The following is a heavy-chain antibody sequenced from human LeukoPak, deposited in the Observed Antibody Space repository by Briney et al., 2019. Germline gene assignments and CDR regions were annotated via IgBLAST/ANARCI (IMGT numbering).Heavy chain of an antibody. CDR1: GFTFDDYA. CDR2: ISWNSGSI. Sequence: PGRSLRLSCAASGFTFDDYAMHWVRQAPGKGLEWVSGISWNSGSIGYADSVKGRFTISRDNAKNSLYLQMNSLRAEDTALYYCAKGQYYHDSSGYWGDYFDYWGQGTLVTVS. J-gene: IGHJ4*02. V-gene: IGHV3-9*01. CDR3: AKGQYYHDSSGYWGDYFDY. D-gene: IGHD3-22*01.